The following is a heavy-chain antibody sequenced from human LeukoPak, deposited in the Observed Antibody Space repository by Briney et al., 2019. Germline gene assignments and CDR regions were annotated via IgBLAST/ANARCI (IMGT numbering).Heavy chain of an antibody. V-gene: IGHV3-30*04. CDR2: ISYDGSNK. CDR3: ARDSYGFGGIDY. D-gene: IGHD5-18*01. CDR1: GFTFSSYA. J-gene: IGHJ4*02. Sequence: GGSLRLSCAASGFTFSSYAMHWVRQAPGKGLEWVAVISYDGSNKYYADSVKGRFTISRGNSKNTLYLQMNSLRAEDTAVYYCARDSYGFGGIDYWGQGTLVTVSS.